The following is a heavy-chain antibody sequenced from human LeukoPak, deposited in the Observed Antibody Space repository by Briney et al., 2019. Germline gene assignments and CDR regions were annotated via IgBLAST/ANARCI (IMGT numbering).Heavy chain of an antibody. D-gene: IGHD3-10*01. CDR2: INPNSGGT. Sequence: ASVKVSCKASGYTFTGYYMHWVRQAPGQGLEWMGWINPNSGGTNYAQKFRGRVTTTRDTSISTAYMELSRLRSDDTAVYYCAREFSGNPGYYGMDVWGQGTTVTVSS. CDR3: AREFSGNPGYYGMDV. V-gene: IGHV1-2*02. J-gene: IGHJ6*02. CDR1: GYTFTGYY.